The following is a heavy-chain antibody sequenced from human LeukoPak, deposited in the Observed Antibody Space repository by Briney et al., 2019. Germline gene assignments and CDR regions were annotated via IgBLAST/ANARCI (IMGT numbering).Heavy chain of an antibody. CDR3: LASAACIG. CDR2: VNNDGSTT. V-gene: IGHV3-74*01. Sequence: GGSLRLSCAASGFTFSSYWMHWVRQAPGKGLVGVSRVNNDGSTTNYADSVKGRFTISRDNTKNTLYLQMNSLSAEDTAVDFGLASAACIGGGQETLVTVSS. CDR1: GFTFSSYW. D-gene: IGHD6-13*01. J-gene: IGHJ4*02.